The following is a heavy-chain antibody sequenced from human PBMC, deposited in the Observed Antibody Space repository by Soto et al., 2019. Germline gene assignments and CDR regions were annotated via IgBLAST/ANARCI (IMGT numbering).Heavy chain of an antibody. Sequence: QVQLVQSGAEVKKPGASVKVSCKASGGTFSSYAISWVRQSPGQGLEWMGGIIPIFGQANYAQKFQGRVRITADESTSTAYMELSSLRSEDTAVYYCASPQYSSSAIYYYYYGMDVWGQGTTVTVSS. CDR3: ASPQYSSSAIYYYYYGMDV. J-gene: IGHJ6*02. CDR1: GGTFSSYA. CDR2: IIPIFGQA. V-gene: IGHV1-69*01. D-gene: IGHD6-6*01.